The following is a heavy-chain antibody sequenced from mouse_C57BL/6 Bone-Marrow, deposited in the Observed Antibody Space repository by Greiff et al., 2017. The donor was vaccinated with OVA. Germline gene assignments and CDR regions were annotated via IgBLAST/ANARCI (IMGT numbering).Heavy chain of an antibody. CDR1: GFTFSSYT. D-gene: IGHD2-2*01. CDR2: ISGGGGNT. V-gene: IGHV5-9*01. Sequence: EVQLVESGGGLVKPGGSLKLSCAASGFTFSSYTMSWVRQTPEKRLEWVATISGGGGNTYYPDSVKGRFTISRDNAKNTLYLQMSSLRSEDTALYYCARHGGYDRYYYAMDYWGQGTSVTVSS. J-gene: IGHJ4*01. CDR3: ARHGGYDRYYYAMDY.